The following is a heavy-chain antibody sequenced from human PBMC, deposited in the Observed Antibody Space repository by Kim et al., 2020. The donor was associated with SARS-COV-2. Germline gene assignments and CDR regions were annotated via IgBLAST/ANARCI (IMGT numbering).Heavy chain of an antibody. V-gene: IGHV4-59*08. CDR1: AGSISSYY. CDR2: IYYSGST. D-gene: IGHD3-3*01. J-gene: IGHJ6*03. CDR3: ARSTSITIFGVVGYMDV. Sequence: SETLSLTCTVSAGSISSYYWSWIRQPPGKGLEWIGYIYYSGSTNYNPSLKSRVTISVDTSKNQFSLKLSSVTAADTAVYYCARSTSITIFGVVGYMDVWG.